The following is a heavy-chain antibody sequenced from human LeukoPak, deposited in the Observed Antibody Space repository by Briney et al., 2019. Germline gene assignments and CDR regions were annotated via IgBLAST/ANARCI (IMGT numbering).Heavy chain of an antibody. CDR2: IYTSGST. J-gene: IGHJ4*02. CDR1: GGSISSGSYY. CDR3: ARSSAVVVAATFDY. Sequence: SQTLSLTCTVSGGSISSGSYYWSWIRQPAGKGPEWIGRIYTSGSTNYNPSLKSRVTISVDTSKNQFSLKLSSVTAADTAVYYCARSSAVVVAATFDYWGQGTLVTVSS. D-gene: IGHD2-15*01. V-gene: IGHV4-61*02.